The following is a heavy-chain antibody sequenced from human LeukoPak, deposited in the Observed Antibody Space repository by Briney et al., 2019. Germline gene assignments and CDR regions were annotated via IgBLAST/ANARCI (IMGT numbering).Heavy chain of an antibody. V-gene: IGHV3-48*01. Sequence: GGSLRLSCAASGFIFSSYSMNWVRQAPGKGVEWVSYISSSSSSIYYADAVKGRFTISRDNAKNSLYLQMNSLRAEDTAVYYCARVYRRYFDYWGQGTLVTVSS. CDR3: ARVYRRYFDY. CDR2: ISSSSSSI. CDR1: GFIFSSYS. D-gene: IGHD1-14*01. J-gene: IGHJ4*02.